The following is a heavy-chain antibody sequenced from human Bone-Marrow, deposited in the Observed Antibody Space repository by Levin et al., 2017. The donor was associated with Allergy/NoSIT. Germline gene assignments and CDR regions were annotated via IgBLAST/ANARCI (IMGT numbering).Heavy chain of an antibody. J-gene: IGHJ6*03. V-gene: IGHV1-2*02. CDR2: INPASGAT. D-gene: IGHD2-21*01. CDR1: GYTFVGYY. Sequence: GESLKISCRASGYTFVGYYVHWVRQAPGQGLEWVGRINPASGATTFAQKFQGRVTMTRDTSISTAYMEVSRLTSDDTAVYFCARSSRSYSDLLDYYMDVWGRGTTVSVSS. CDR3: ARSSRSYSDLLDYYMDV.